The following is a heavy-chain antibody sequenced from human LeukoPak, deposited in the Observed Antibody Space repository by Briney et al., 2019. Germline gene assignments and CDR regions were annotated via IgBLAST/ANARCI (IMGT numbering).Heavy chain of an antibody. CDR2: IYTSGST. Sequence: SETLSLTCTVSGGSISSYYWSWIRQPAGKGLEWIGRIYTSGSTNYNPSLKSRVTISVDTSKNQFSLKLSSVTAADTAVYYCARHVSRRYGSGSYEARLRNWFDPWGQGTLVTVSS. CDR1: GGSISSYY. V-gene: IGHV4-4*07. D-gene: IGHD3-10*01. CDR3: ARHVSRRYGSGSYEARLRNWFDP. J-gene: IGHJ5*02.